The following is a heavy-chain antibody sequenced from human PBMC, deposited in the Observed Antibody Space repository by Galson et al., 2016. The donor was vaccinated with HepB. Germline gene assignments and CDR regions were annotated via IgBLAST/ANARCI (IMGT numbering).Heavy chain of an antibody. CDR3: AKDMRAGDYARRAFDI. Sequence: SLRLSCAASGFTFNYYDMYWVRQAPGKGLEWVSGISWNSGRIAYADSVKGRLTISRDNAKTSLFLEMNSLRAEDTALYYCAKDMRAGDYARRAFDIWGQGTMVLVSS. CDR1: GFTFNYYD. J-gene: IGHJ3*02. D-gene: IGHD4-17*01. CDR2: ISWNSGRI. V-gene: IGHV3-9*01.